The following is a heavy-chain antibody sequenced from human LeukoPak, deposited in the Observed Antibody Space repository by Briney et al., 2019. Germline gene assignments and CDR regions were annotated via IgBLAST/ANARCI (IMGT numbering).Heavy chain of an antibody. CDR1: GFSVSSNY. V-gene: IGHV3-53*01. CDR2: IYSGGST. Sequence: PGGSLRLSCAASGFSVSSNYMSWVRQAPGKGLEWVSVIYSGGSTYYADSVKGRFTISRVDSRNTLYLQMNSLRGDDTAVYYCAKDVGKWESLHFFDYWGQGTLVTVSS. D-gene: IGHD1-26*01. CDR3: AKDVGKWESLHFFDY. J-gene: IGHJ4*02.